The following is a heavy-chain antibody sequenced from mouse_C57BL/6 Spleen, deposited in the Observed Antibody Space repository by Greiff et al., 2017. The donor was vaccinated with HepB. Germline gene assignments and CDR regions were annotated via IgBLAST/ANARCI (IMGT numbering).Heavy chain of an antibody. J-gene: IGHJ4*01. V-gene: IGHV1-69*01. CDR3: ARKGDYGSSIAMDY. CDR1: GYTFTSYW. Sequence: VKLQESGAELVMPGASVKLSCKASGYTFTSYWMHWVKQRPGQGLEWIGEIDPSDSYTNYNQKFKGKSTLTVDKSSSTAYMQLSSLTSEDSAVYYCARKGDYGSSIAMDYWGQGTSVTVSS. CDR2: IDPSDSYT. D-gene: IGHD1-1*01.